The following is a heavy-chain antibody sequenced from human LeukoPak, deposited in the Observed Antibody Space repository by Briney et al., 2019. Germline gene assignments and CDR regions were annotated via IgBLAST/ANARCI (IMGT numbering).Heavy chain of an antibody. D-gene: IGHD1-14*01. CDR2: IRNKGNSYTT. CDR1: GFSFRDHY. Sequence: GGSLRLSCAASGFSFRDHYMAWVRQAPGKGLEWFGRIRNKGNSYTTAYAASVKGRFTISRDDSKHSLYLQMNSLKTEDTAVYHCVREGIITTPSRYFDYWGQGTLVTVSS. V-gene: IGHV3-72*01. J-gene: IGHJ4*02. CDR3: VREGIITTPSRYFDY.